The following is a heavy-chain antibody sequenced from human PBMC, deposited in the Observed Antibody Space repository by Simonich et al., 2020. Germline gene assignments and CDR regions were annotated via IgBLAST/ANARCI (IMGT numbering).Heavy chain of an antibody. Sequence: QVQLVQSGAEVKKPGASVKVSCKASGYTFTSYGISWVRQAPGQGLEWMGWISAYKGNTNNAQKLQGRVTMTTDTSTSTAYMELRSLRSDDTAVYYCARASRGTWWYYYFDYWGQGTLVTVSS. J-gene: IGHJ4*02. D-gene: IGHD2-15*01. CDR3: ARASRGTWWYYYFDY. CDR2: ISAYKGNT. V-gene: IGHV1-18*01. CDR1: GYTFTSYG.